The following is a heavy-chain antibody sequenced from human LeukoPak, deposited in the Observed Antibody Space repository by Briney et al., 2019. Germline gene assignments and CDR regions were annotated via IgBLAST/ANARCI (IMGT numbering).Heavy chain of an antibody. Sequence: GGSLRLSCAASGFTFSSYAMSWVHQAPGKGLEWVSIISGSGGSTYYADSVKCRFTISRDNSKNTLYLQMNSLRAEDTAVYYCAKNLSERGLKDYGGQGTLVTVSP. CDR3: AKNLSERGLKDY. CDR1: GFTFSSYA. CDR2: ISGSGGST. V-gene: IGHV3-23*01. D-gene: IGHD1-1*01. J-gene: IGHJ4*02.